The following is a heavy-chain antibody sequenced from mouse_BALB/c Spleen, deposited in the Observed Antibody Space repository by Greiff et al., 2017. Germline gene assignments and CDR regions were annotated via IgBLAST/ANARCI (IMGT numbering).Heavy chain of an antibody. Sequence: QVQLQQSGAELVRPGTSVKVSCKASGYAFTNYLIEWVKQRPGQGLEWIGVINPGSGGTNYNEKFKGKATLTADKSSSTAYMQLSSLTSEDSAVYYCASYYGSRASPWFAYWGQGTLVTVSA. V-gene: IGHV1-54*01. J-gene: IGHJ3*01. CDR3: ASYYGSRASPWFAY. CDR2: INPGSGGT. CDR1: GYAFTNYL. D-gene: IGHD1-1*01.